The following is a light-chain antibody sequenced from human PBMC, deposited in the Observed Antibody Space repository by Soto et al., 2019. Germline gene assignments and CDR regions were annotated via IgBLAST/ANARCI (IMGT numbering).Light chain of an antibody. Sequence: QSVLTQPASVSGSPGQSITISCTATSSDVGGYKYVSWYQQHPGKAPKLIIFEVSNRPSGVSNRFSGSKSGNTASLTISGLQAEDEADYYCNSYTYNTVVFGGGTQLTVL. V-gene: IGLV2-14*01. CDR2: EVS. CDR1: SSDVGGYKY. CDR3: NSYTYNTVV. J-gene: IGLJ2*01.